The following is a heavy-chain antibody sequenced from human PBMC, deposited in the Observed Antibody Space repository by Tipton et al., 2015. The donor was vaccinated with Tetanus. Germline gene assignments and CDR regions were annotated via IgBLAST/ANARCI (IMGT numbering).Heavy chain of an antibody. Sequence: TLSLTCTVSGVSLSSGDYCWSWLRQPPGKGLEWIGYISYSGNSSYNPSLKSRVTISVDTSNNQFSLKVTSVTAADTAVYYCARVFTRGYTYGTTCDYWGQGTLVTVSS. CDR2: ISYSGNS. CDR1: GVSLSSGDYC. D-gene: IGHD5-18*01. J-gene: IGHJ4*02. V-gene: IGHV4-30-4*08. CDR3: ARVFTRGYTYGTTCDY.